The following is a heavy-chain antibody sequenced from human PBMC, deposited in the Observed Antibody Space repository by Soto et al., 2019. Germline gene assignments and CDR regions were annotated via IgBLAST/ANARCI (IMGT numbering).Heavy chain of an antibody. Sequence: SETLSLTCTVSGGSISSSSYYWGWIRQPPGKGLEWIGSIYYSGSTYYSPSLKSRVTISVDTSKNQFSLKLSSVTAADTAVYYCASHLLGWFDPWGQGTLVTVSS. J-gene: IGHJ5*02. CDR2: IYYSGST. CDR3: ASHLLGWFDP. CDR1: GGSISSSSYY. D-gene: IGHD1-26*01. V-gene: IGHV4-39*01.